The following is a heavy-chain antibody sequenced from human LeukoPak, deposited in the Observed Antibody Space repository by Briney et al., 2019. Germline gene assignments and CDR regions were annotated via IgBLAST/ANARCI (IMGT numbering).Heavy chain of an antibody. Sequence: GASVTVSCKASGFTFTTSAIQWVRQARGQRLEWIGWIVVGSGDTNYAQKFQERVTITRDMSTTTAYMELSSLRSEDTAIYYCAASVDTVIYHYYYAMDVWGQGTTLTVSS. CDR2: IVVGSGDT. D-gene: IGHD5-18*01. CDR1: GFTFTTSA. CDR3: AASVDTVIYHYYYAMDV. V-gene: IGHV1-58*02. J-gene: IGHJ6*02.